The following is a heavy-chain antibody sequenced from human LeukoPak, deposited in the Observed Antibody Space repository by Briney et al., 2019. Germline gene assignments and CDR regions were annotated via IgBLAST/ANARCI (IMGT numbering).Heavy chain of an antibody. D-gene: IGHD3-10*01. V-gene: IGHV4-31*03. CDR3: ARALGLGFGELGSWFDP. CDR1: GGSISSGGYY. J-gene: IGHJ5*02. Sequence: PSQTLSLTCTVSGGSISSGGYYWSWIRQHPGKGLEWIGYIYYSGSTYYNPSLKSRVTISVDTSKNQFSLKLSSVTAADTAVYYCARALGLGFGELGSWFDPWGQGTLVTVSS. CDR2: IYYSGST.